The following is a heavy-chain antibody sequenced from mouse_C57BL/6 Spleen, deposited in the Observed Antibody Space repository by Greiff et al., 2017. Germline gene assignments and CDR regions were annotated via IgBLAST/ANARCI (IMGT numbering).Heavy chain of an antibody. D-gene: IGHD2-1*01. Sequence: VKLVESGAELVRPGASVTLSCKASGYTFTDYEMHWVKQTPVHGLEWIGAIDPETGGTAYNQKFKGKAILTADKSSSTAYMELRSLTSEDSAVYSCTCNYRDYLDYWGQGTTLTVSS. J-gene: IGHJ2*01. CDR1: GYTFTDYE. CDR3: TCNYRDYLDY. CDR2: IDPETGGT. V-gene: IGHV1-15*01.